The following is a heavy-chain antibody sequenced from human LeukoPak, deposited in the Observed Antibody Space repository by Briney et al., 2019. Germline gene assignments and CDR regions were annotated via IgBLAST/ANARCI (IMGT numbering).Heavy chain of an antibody. D-gene: IGHD6-13*01. CDR2: TSGSGGST. V-gene: IGHV3-23*01. CDR1: GFTFSSYA. J-gene: IGHJ6*02. Sequence: PGGSLRLSCAASGFTFSSYAMSWVRQAPGKGLEWVSATSGSGGSTYYADSVKGRFTISRDNSKNTLYLQMNSLRAEDTAVYYCARDSESIAAAEWGPGFYGMDVWGQGTTVTVSS. CDR3: ARDSESIAAAEWGPGFYGMDV.